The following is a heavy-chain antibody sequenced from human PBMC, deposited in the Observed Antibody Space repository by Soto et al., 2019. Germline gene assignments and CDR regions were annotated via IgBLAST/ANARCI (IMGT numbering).Heavy chain of an antibody. D-gene: IGHD3-3*01. CDR1: GGSVTNSSYY. Sequence: SETLSLTCTVSGGSVTNSSYYWGWIRQSPGKGLEWIGSVYYRGRSYSKSSVKSRVTISVDTSKNQFSLNLNSVTASDTAVYYCARGALNYDLWSGPINGGMDVWGQGTTVTVSS. CDR2: VYYRGRS. CDR3: ARGALNYDLWSGPINGGMDV. V-gene: IGHV4-39*01. J-gene: IGHJ6*02.